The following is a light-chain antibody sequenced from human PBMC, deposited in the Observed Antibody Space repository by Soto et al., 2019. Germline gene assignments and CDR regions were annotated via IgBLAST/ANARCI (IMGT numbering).Light chain of an antibody. CDR1: QSISSW. V-gene: IGKV1-5*01. Sequence: DMQMTQSPSTLSASVGDRVTITCTASQSISSWLAWYQQKLGRAPRLLIYDASSLESGVPSRFSGSGYGTEFTLTISSLQPDDFATYYCQQYNTYSSLTFGGGTKVDI. CDR2: DAS. CDR3: QQYNTYSSLT. J-gene: IGKJ4*01.